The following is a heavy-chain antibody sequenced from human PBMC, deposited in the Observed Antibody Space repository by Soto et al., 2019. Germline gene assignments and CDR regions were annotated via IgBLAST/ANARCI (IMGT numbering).Heavy chain of an antibody. V-gene: IGHV3-30-3*01. J-gene: IGHJ4*02. Sequence: PGESLKISCAGSGFTFKTCTFHWGRQPPGKGLEWVAVISYDGSNKYYADSVKGRFTVSRDNSKSTLFLQMNSLTPEDTAVYYCARGSMYNWNQSPPDSWGQGTLVTAPQ. CDR2: ISYDGSNK. D-gene: IGHD1-20*01. CDR3: ARGSMYNWNQSPPDS. CDR1: GFTFKTCT.